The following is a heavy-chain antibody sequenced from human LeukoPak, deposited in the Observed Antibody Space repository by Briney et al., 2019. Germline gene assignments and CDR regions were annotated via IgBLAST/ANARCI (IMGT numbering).Heavy chain of an antibody. Sequence: PGGSLRLSCAASGFTFSSYSMNWVRQAPGKGLEWVSAISGSGGSTYYADSVKGRFTISRDNSKNTLYLQMNSLRAEDTAVYYCAKDGGCSSTSCYPFDYWGQGTLVTVSS. J-gene: IGHJ4*02. V-gene: IGHV3-23*01. CDR3: AKDGGCSSTSCYPFDY. CDR2: ISGSGGST. CDR1: GFTFSSYS. D-gene: IGHD2-2*01.